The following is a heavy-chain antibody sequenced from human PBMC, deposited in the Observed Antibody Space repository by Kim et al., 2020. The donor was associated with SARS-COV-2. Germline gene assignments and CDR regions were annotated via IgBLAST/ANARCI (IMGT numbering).Heavy chain of an antibody. CDR1: GFTFTTYA. J-gene: IGHJ4*02. Sequence: GGSLRLSCAASGFTFTTYAMSWVRQAPGKGLEWVSSIGAGGGGTYYADSVKGRFTISKDNSKNTLYLQMNSLRAEDTAVYYCAKASRLAVALDYFDYWGQGTLVTVSS. D-gene: IGHD6-19*01. CDR3: AKASRLAVALDYFDY. V-gene: IGHV3-23*01. CDR2: IGAGGGGT.